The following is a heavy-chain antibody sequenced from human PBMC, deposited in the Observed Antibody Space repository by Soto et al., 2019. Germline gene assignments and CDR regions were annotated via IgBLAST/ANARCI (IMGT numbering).Heavy chain of an antibody. V-gene: IGHV4-59*01. CDR3: AGYYDILTAYYKSDRMDV. J-gene: IGHJ6*02. Sequence: SETLSLTCTVSGGSISSYYWSWIRQPPGKXLEWIGYIYYSGSTNYNPSLKSRVTISVDTSKNQFSLKLSSVTAADTAVYYCAGYYDILTAYYKSDRMDVCGQGTTVTVSS. CDR1: GGSISSYY. D-gene: IGHD3-9*01. CDR2: IYYSGST.